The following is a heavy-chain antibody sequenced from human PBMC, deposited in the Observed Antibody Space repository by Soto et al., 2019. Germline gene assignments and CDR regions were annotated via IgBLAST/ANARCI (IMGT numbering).Heavy chain of an antibody. D-gene: IGHD3-10*01. V-gene: IGHV2-70*01. CDR2: IDWDDDK. J-gene: IGHJ6*02. Sequence: PTLVNPTQTLTLTCTFSRFSLSTSGMCVSWIRQPPGKALEWLALIDWDDDKYYSTSLKTRLTISKDTSKNQVVLTMTNMDRVDTATYYCARMLWFGQPSSYYYGMDVWGQGATVTVSS. CDR1: RFSLSTSGMC. CDR3: ARMLWFGQPSSYYYGMDV.